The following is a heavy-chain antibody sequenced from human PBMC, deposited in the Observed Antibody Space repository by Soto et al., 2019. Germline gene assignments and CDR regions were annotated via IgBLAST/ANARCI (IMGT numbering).Heavy chain of an antibody. Sequence: SETLSLTCTVSGGSISGNYWTWIRQPPGKGLEWIGYVYNSGSTNYNPSLKSRVTISEDTSKNQFSLKVNSMTAADTAVYYCARYSREAAAGYTLDYWGQGILVTV. CDR1: GGSISGNY. J-gene: IGHJ4*02. V-gene: IGHV4-59*01. D-gene: IGHD6-13*01. CDR3: ARYSREAAAGYTLDY. CDR2: VYNSGST.